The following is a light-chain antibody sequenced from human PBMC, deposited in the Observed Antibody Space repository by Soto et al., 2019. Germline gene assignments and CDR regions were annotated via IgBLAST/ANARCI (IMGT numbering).Light chain of an antibody. CDR2: EGS. CDR3: CSYAGSSTSYV. V-gene: IGLV2-23*01. CDR1: SSDVGSYNL. J-gene: IGLJ1*01. Sequence: QPVLTQPASVSGSPGQSITISCTGTSSDVGSYNLVSWYKQHPGKAPKLMIYEGSKRPSGVSNRFSGSKSGNTASLTISGLQAEDEADYYCCSYAGSSTSYVFGTGTKVTVL.